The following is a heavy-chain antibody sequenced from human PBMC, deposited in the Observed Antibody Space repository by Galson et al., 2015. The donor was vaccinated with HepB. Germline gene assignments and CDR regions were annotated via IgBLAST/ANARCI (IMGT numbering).Heavy chain of an antibody. J-gene: IGHJ4*02. CDR3: ARSIAVAGTGIFDY. V-gene: IGHV2-70*04. D-gene: IGHD6-19*01. Sequence: WIRQPPGKALEWLARIDWDGDKFYSTSLETRLTISKDTSKNQVVLTMTNMDPVDTATYYCARSIAVAGTGIFDYWGQGTLVTVSS. CDR2: IDWDGDK.